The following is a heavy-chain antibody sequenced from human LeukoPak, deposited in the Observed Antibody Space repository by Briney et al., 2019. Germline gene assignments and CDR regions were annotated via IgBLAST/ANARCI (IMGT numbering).Heavy chain of an antibody. V-gene: IGHV1-69-2*01. J-gene: IGHJ4*02. Sequence: GASVKVSCKASGYTFTDYYMHWVQQAPGKGLEWMGRVDPEDGQTVYAEKFQGRVTITADTSTDTAYMELSSLRSEDTAIYYCTTLNYYASGTTSPGFGGDYWGQGTLVSVSS. D-gene: IGHD3-10*01. CDR3: TTLNYYASGTTSPGFGGDY. CDR2: VDPEDGQT. CDR1: GYTFTDYY.